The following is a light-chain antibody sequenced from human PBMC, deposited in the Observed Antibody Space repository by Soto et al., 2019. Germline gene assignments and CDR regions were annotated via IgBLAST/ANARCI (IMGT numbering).Light chain of an antibody. Sequence: QSALTQPASVSGSPGQSITITCSGTTDDVGSTDSVSWYQHHPGEAPRLFIYEVKNRPSGVPGRFSGSKSVNTASLSISGLQPEDEADYYCRTYTTTGSSIFGSGTKLTVL. J-gene: IGLJ1*01. CDR1: TDDVGSTDS. CDR3: RTYTTTGSSI. CDR2: EVK. V-gene: IGLV2-14*01.